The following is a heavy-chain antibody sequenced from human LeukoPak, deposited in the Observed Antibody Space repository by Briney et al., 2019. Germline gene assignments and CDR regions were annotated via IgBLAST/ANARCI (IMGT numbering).Heavy chain of an antibody. J-gene: IGHJ4*02. V-gene: IGHV4-59*01. D-gene: IGHD3-3*01. Sequence: SETLSLTCTVSGGSISSYYWSWIRQPPGKGLEWIGYIYYSGSTNYNPSLKSRVTISVDTSKNQFSLKLSSVTAADTAVYYCASANDFWSGYPFFDYWGQGTLVTVSS. CDR1: GGSISSYY. CDR3: ASANDFWSGYPFFDY. CDR2: IYYSGST.